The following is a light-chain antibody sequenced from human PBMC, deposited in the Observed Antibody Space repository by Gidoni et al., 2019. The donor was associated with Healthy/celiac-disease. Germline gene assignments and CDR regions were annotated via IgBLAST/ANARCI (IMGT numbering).Light chain of an antibody. Sequence: DIQMTQSPSSLSASVGDRVTITCRASQSISSYLNWYQQKPGKDPKLLIYAAFSLQSGVPSRFSGGGSGTDFTLTISSLQPEDFATYYCQQSYTTPWTFGQGTKVEIK. V-gene: IGKV1-39*01. CDR3: QQSYTTPWT. CDR2: AAF. J-gene: IGKJ1*01. CDR1: QSISSY.